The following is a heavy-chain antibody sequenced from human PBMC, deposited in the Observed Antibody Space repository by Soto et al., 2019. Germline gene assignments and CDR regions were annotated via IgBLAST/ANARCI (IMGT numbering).Heavy chain of an antibody. D-gene: IGHD3-9*01. CDR3: GRGVKQYYDILTGYFAFDI. Sequence: ASVKVSCKASGYTFTSYDINWVRQATGQGLEWMGWMNPNSGNTGYAQKFQGRVTMTRNTSISTAYMELSSLRSEDTAVYYCGRGVKQYYDILTGYFAFDIWGQGTMVTVSS. J-gene: IGHJ3*02. CDR1: GYTFTSYD. V-gene: IGHV1-8*01. CDR2: MNPNSGNT.